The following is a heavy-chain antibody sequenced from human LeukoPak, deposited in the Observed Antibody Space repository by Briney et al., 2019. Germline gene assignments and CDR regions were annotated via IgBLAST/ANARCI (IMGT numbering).Heavy chain of an antibody. J-gene: IGHJ4*02. CDR2: IWYDGSNK. Sequence: PGTSLRLSCAASGFTFSSYGMHWVRQAPGKGLEWVAVIWYDGSNKYYGDSVKGRFTISRDNSKNTVYLQMSSLRAEDTAVYYCATEGYCGCDCSTPTGFDLWGQGTLVTVSS. V-gene: IGHV3-33*01. D-gene: IGHD2-21*02. CDR3: ATEGYCGCDCSTPTGFDL. CDR1: GFTFSSYG.